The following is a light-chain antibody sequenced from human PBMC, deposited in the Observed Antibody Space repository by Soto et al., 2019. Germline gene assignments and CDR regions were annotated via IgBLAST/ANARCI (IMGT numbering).Light chain of an antibody. Sequence: EIVLTQSPGTLSLSPGERATLSCRASQSVSSSYLAWYQQKPGQAPRLLIYGASSRATGITDRFSGSGSGTDFTLTISRLEPEDFAVYYCQQYGSSPFGFGQGTKVEIK. CDR3: QQYGSSPFG. V-gene: IGKV3-20*01. J-gene: IGKJ1*01. CDR2: GAS. CDR1: QSVSSSY.